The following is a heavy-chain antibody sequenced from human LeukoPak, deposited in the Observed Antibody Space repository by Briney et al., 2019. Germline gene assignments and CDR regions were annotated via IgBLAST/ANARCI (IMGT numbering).Heavy chain of an antibody. CDR2: ISGSGGST. Sequence: GGSLRLSCAASGFTFSSYAMSWVRQAPGKGLEWVSAISGSGGSTYYADSVKGRFTISRDNSKNTLYLQMNSLRAEDTAVYYCAKDRARVRVYYDSSGDWGQGTLVTVSS. CDR3: AKDRARVRVYYDSSGD. CDR1: GFTFSSYA. V-gene: IGHV3-23*01. D-gene: IGHD3-22*01. J-gene: IGHJ4*02.